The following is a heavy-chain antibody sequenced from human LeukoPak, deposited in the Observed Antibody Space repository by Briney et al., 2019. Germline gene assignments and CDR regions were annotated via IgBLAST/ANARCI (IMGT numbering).Heavy chain of an antibody. CDR3: ASAHYYDSSGYSLGGAFDI. J-gene: IGHJ3*02. D-gene: IGHD3-22*01. CDR2: IYYSGST. CDR1: GRSISSSSYY. V-gene: IGHV4-39*01. Sequence: SETLSLTCTVSGRSISSSSYYWGWIRQPPGKGLEWIGSIYYSGSTYYNPSLKSRVTISVDTSKNQFSLKLSSVTAADTAVYYCASAHYYDSSGYSLGGAFDIWGQGTMVTVSS.